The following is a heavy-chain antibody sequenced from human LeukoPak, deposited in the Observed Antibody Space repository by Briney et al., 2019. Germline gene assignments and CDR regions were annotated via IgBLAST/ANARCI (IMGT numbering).Heavy chain of an antibody. CDR2: IYYSGST. J-gene: IGHJ4*02. Sequence: SETLSLTCTVSGGSISSYYWSWIRQPPGRGLEWIGYIYYSGSTNYNPSLKSRVTISADTSKNQFSLKLSSVTAADTAVYYCARLNEVDTAIDYWGQGTLVTVSS. CDR3: ARLNEVDTAIDY. CDR1: GGSISSYY. V-gene: IGHV4-59*01. D-gene: IGHD5-18*01.